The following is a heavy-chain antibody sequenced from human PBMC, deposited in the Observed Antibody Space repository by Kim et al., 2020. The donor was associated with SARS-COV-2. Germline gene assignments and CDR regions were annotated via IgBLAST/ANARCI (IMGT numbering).Heavy chain of an antibody. CDR1: GFTFSSYA. Sequence: GGSLRLSCAASGFTFSSYAMSWVRQAPGKGLEWVSAISGSGGSTYYADSVKGRFTISRDNSKNTLYLQMNSLRAEDTAVYYCAKDPPSSRMVRGVHYMDVWGKGTTVTVSS. CDR2: ISGSGGST. V-gene: IGHV3-23*01. J-gene: IGHJ6*03. D-gene: IGHD3-10*01. CDR3: AKDPPSSRMVRGVHYMDV.